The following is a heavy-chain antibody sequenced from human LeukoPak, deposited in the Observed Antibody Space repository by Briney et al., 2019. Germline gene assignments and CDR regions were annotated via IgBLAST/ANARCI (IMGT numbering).Heavy chain of an antibody. CDR3: AKDMWELLEKGVAFDI. V-gene: IGHV3-9*01. Sequence: QAGGSLRLSCAASGFTFDDYAMHWVRQAPGKGLEWVSGISWNSGSIGYADSVKGRFTISRDNAKNSLYLQMNSLRAEDTALYYCAKDMWELLEKGVAFDIWGQGTMVTASS. D-gene: IGHD1-26*01. CDR1: GFTFDDYA. J-gene: IGHJ3*02. CDR2: ISWNSGSI.